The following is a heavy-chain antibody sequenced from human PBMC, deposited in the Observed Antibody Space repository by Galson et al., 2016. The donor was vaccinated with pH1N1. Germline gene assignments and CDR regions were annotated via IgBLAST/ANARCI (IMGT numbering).Heavy chain of an antibody. D-gene: IGHD6-13*01. CDR2: ISSGGSGT. V-gene: IGHV3-23*01. CDR3: AKGISSTWRSFDS. J-gene: IGHJ4*02. CDR1: GFTFSRYA. Sequence: ASGFTFSRYAMSWVRQAPRKGLELVSTISSGGSGTYYADSVKGRFTITRDNSKNMLHLQLNSLRAEDTAVYYCAKGISSTWRSFDSWGQGTLATVSS.